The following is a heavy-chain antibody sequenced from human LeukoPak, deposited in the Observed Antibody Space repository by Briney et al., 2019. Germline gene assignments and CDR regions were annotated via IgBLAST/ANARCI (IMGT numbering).Heavy chain of an antibody. Sequence: GGSLRLSCAASGFTFSDYYMSWIRQAPGKGLEWVSHISRSGSTRYYADSLKGRFTISRDNAKNSLYLQMNSLRAEDTAVYYCARARARVVIGNYFDYWGQGTLVTVSS. D-gene: IGHD3-22*01. V-gene: IGHV3-11*01. CDR1: GFTFSDYY. CDR3: ARARARVVIGNYFDY. CDR2: ISRSGSTR. J-gene: IGHJ4*02.